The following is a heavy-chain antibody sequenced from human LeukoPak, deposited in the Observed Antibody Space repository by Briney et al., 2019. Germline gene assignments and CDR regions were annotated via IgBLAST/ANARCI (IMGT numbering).Heavy chain of an antibody. CDR3: ARYCSSTSCPFGY. CDR2: IYHSGST. Sequence: SGTLSLTCAVSGGSISSSNWWSWVRQPPGKGLEWIGEIYHSGSTNYNPSLKSRVTISVDTSKNQFSLKLSSVTAADTAVYYCARYCSSTSCPFGYWGQGTLVTVSS. J-gene: IGHJ4*02. D-gene: IGHD2-2*01. V-gene: IGHV4-4*02. CDR1: GGSISSSNW.